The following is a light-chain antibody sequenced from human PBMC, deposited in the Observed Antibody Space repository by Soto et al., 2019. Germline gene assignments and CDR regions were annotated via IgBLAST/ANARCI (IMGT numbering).Light chain of an antibody. J-gene: IGKJ1*01. Sequence: EVVMTQSPATLSVSPGERATLSCRASQSVSSNLAWYQQKPGQAPRFLIYGASSRATGVPDRFSGSGSGTDFTLTISSLEPEDFAVYFCQQSGSSPWTFGHGTKV. CDR2: GAS. CDR1: QSVSSN. V-gene: IGKV3-20*01. CDR3: QQSGSSPWT.